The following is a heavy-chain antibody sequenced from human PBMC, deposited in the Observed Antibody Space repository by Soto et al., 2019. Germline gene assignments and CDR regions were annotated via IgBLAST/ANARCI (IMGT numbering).Heavy chain of an antibody. V-gene: IGHV1-8*01. D-gene: IGHD2-15*01. CDR1: GYTFTSYD. Sequence: QVQLVQSGAEVKKPGASVKVSCKASGYTFTSYDINWVRQATGQGLEWMGWMNPNSGNTGYAQKFQGRVTMTRNTSISTAYMELSSLRSEDPAVYYCATESRASTPFVYWAQGPLVTVSS. J-gene: IGHJ4*02. CDR3: ATESRASTPFVY. CDR2: MNPNSGNT.